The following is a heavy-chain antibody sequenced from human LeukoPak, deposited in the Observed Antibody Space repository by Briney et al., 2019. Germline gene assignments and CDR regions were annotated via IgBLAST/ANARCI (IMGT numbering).Heavy chain of an antibody. D-gene: IGHD6-19*01. CDR3: ARKNRWLAQFDY. CDR2: INHSGST. Sequence: SETLSLTCAVYGGSFGGYYWSWIRQPPGKGLEWIGEINHSGSTNYNPSLKSRVTISVDTSKNQFSLKLSSVTAADTAVYYCARKNRWLAQFDYWGQGTLVTVSS. CDR1: GGSFGGYY. V-gene: IGHV4-34*01. J-gene: IGHJ4*02.